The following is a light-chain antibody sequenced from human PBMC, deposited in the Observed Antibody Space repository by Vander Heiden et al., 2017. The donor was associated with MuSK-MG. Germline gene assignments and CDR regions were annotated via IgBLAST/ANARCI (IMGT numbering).Light chain of an antibody. CDR2: LGS. CDR3: MQALQTPWT. CDR1: QSLLHSNGYNY. Sequence: IVMTQSPLSLPVTPGEPASISCRSSQSLLHSNGYNYLDWYLQKPGQSPQLLIYLGSNRASGVPDRFSGSGSGTDFTLKISRVEAEDVEVYYCMQALQTPWTFGQGTKVEIK. V-gene: IGKV2-28*01. J-gene: IGKJ1*01.